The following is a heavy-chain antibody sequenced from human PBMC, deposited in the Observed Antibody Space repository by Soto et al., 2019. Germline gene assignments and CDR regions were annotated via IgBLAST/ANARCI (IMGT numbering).Heavy chain of an antibody. D-gene: IGHD3-16*01. Sequence: PGESLKISCKGSGYSFTSYWIGWVRQMPGKGLEWMGIIYPGDSDTRYSPSFQGQVTISADKSISTAYLQWSSLKASDTAMYYCARHATYYDYVWGSLTGWTNGMDVWGQGTRVTVSS. V-gene: IGHV5-51*01. J-gene: IGHJ6*02. CDR1: GYSFTSYW. CDR3: ARHATYYDYVWGSLTGWTNGMDV. CDR2: IYPGDSDT.